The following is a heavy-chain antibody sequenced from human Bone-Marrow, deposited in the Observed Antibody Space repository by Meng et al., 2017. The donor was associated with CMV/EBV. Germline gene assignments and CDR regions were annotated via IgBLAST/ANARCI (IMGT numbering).Heavy chain of an antibody. Sequence: ASVKVSCKASGYTFTSYGISWVRQAPGQGLEWMGWISAYNGNTNYAQKLQGRVTMTTDTSTSTAYMELRSLRSDDTAVYYCARQGMITIFGVVIGAFDIWGQGTMVTVSS. CDR3: ARQGMITIFGVVIGAFDI. CDR1: GYTFTSYG. D-gene: IGHD3-3*01. CDR2: ISAYNGNT. V-gene: IGHV1-18*01. J-gene: IGHJ3*02.